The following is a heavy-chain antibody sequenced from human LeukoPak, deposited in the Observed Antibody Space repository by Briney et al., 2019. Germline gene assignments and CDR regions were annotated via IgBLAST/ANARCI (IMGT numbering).Heavy chain of an antibody. D-gene: IGHD6-13*01. V-gene: IGHV3-30*02. CDR1: GFTFSSYG. Sequence: GGSLKLSCAASGFTFSSYGIHWVRQAPGKGLEWVAFIRYDGSNKYYADSVKGRFTISRDNAKNSLYLQMNSLRTEDTAFYYCTKGASATWYPYFDSWGQGTLVTVSS. CDR3: TKGASATWYPYFDS. J-gene: IGHJ4*02. CDR2: IRYDGSNK.